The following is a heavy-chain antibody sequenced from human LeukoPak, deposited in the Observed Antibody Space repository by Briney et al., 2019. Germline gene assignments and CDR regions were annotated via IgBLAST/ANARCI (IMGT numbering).Heavy chain of an antibody. D-gene: IGHD2-2*01. CDR2: IDSSSRYI. V-gene: IGHV3-21*01. Sequence: AGGSLRLSCAASGFTFSSYNMDWVHQAPGKGLEWVSFIDSSSRYIYQADSVKGRFTISRDNAKSSVFLQMNSLRAEDTAVYYCARVGGHCTSTSCPPPDYWGQGTLVTVSS. CDR1: GFTFSSYN. J-gene: IGHJ4*02. CDR3: ARVGGHCTSTSCPPPDY.